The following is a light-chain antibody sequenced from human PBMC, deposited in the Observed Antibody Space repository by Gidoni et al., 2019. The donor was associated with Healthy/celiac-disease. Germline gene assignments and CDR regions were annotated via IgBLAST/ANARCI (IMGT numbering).Light chain of an antibody. CDR3: QQYGSSSWT. V-gene: IGKV3-20*01. J-gene: IGKJ1*01. CDR2: GAS. CDR1: QSVSSSY. Sequence: EIVLTQSPGTLSLSPGERAPLSCRASQSVSSSYLAWYQQKPGQAPRLLLYGASSRATGIPDRFSGSGSGTDFTLTISRLEPEDFAVYYCQQYGSSSWTFGQGTKVEIK.